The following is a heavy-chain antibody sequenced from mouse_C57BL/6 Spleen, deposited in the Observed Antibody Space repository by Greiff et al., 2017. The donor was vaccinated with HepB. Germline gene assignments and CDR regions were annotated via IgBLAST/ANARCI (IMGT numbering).Heavy chain of an antibody. J-gene: IGHJ2*01. CDR2: IHPNSGST. V-gene: IGHV1-64*01. CDR1: GYTFTSYW. D-gene: IGHD6-1*01. CDR3: ARDQDLARFDY. Sequence: VQLQQPGAELVKPGASVKLSCKASGYTFTSYWMHWVKQRPGQGLEWIGMIHPNSGSTNYNEKFKSKATLTVDKSSSTAYMQLSSLTSEDSAVYYCARDQDLARFDYWGQGTTLTVSS.